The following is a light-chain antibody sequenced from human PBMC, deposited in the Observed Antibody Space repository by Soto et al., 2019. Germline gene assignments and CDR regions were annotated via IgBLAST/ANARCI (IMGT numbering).Light chain of an antibody. V-gene: IGKV1-5*01. CDR3: LQYNSYPVT. CDR1: QSISSW. J-gene: IGKJ1*01. CDR2: DAS. Sequence: DIQMTQSPSTLSASVGDRVTITCRASQSISSWLAWYQQKPGKAPKLLIYDASSLESGVPSRFSGSGSGTEFTLTISSLQPDDFATYYCLQYNSYPVTFGQGTKVDI.